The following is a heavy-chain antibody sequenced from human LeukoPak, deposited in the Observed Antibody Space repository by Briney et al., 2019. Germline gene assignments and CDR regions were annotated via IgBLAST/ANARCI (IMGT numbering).Heavy chain of an antibody. J-gene: IGHJ5*02. CDR3: ARVARYYYDSSGYYGKNDWFDP. V-gene: IGHV1-2*06. Sequence: ASVIVSCKASGYTFTGYYMHWVRQAPGQGLEWMGRINPNSGGTNYAQKFQGRVTMTRDTSISTAYMELSRLRSDDTAVYYCARVARYYYDSSGYYGKNDWFDPWGQGTLVTVSS. CDR1: GYTFTGYY. D-gene: IGHD3-22*01. CDR2: INPNSGGT.